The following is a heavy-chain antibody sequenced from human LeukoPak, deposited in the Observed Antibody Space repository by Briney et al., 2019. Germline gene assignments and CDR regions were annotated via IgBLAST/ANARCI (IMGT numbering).Heavy chain of an antibody. J-gene: IGHJ4*02. D-gene: IGHD3-10*01. CDR3: ARDPDRGGSGSYYDY. CDR2: ISYDGSNK. V-gene: IGHV3-30-3*01. Sequence: PGGSLRLSCAASGFTFSSHAMHWVRQAPGKGLEWVAVISYDGSNKYYADSVKGRFTISKDNSKNTLYLQMNSLRAEDTAVYYCARDPDRGGSGSYYDYWGQGTLVTVSS. CDR1: GFTFSSHA.